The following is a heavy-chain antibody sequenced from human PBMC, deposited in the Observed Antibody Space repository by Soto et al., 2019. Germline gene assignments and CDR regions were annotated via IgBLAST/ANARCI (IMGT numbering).Heavy chain of an antibody. V-gene: IGHV3-23*01. Sequence: GGYLRLPCAASGFTFSSYAMSWVRQAPGKGLEWVSAISGSGGSTYYADSVKGRFTISRDNSKNTPYLQMNSLRAEDTAVYYCSSSGGSHPEPKTFDIRCKGTMVTVS. CDR2: ISGSGGST. J-gene: IGHJ3*02. D-gene: IGHD1-26*01. CDR3: SSSGGSHPEPKTFDI. CDR1: GFTFSSYA.